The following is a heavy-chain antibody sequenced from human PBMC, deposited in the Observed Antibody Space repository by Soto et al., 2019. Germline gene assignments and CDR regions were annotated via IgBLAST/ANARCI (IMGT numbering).Heavy chain of an antibody. V-gene: IGHV3-23*01. J-gene: IGHJ4*02. CDR3: AKGNNSHGYNLAAFDY. CDR2: ISGSGGST. Sequence: GGSLRLSCAASGFTFSSYAVSWVRQAPGKGLEWVSAISGSGGSTYYADSVKGRFTISRDNSKNTLYLQMNSLRAEDTAVYYCAKGNNSHGYNLAAFDYWGQGTLVTVSS. CDR1: GFTFSSYA. D-gene: IGHD5-18*01.